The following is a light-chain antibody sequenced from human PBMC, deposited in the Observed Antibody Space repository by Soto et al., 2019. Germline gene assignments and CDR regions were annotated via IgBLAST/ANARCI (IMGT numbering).Light chain of an antibody. Sequence: EIVMTQSPATLSVSPGERATLSCRASQNVNNNLAWYQQKPGQSPRLVIYGASTRATGIPARFSGSGSGPGFTLTISSLQSEDFAVYYCQQYNNWPLTFGGGTRVEI. V-gene: IGKV3-15*01. CDR1: QNVNNN. CDR3: QQYNNWPLT. J-gene: IGKJ4*01. CDR2: GAS.